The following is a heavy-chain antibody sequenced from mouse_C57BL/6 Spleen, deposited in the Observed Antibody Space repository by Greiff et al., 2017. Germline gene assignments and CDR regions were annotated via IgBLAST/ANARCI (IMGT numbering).Heavy chain of an antibody. J-gene: IGHJ2*01. CDR1: GFSLSTSGMG. D-gene: IGHD4-1*01. V-gene: IGHV8-12*01. Sequence: QVTLKVCGPGILQSSQTLRLTCSFSGFSLSTSGMGVSWIRQPSGKGLEWLAHIYWDDDKRYNTSLKSRLTISKDTSRNQVFLKITSVDTADTATYYCARRSDWAFDYWGQGTTLTVSS. CDR3: ARRSDWAFDY. CDR2: IYWDDDK.